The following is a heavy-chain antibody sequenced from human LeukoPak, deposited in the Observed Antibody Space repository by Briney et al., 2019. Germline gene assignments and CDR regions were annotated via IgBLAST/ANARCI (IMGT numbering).Heavy chain of an antibody. CDR1: GFTFSSYG. J-gene: IGHJ6*03. CDR3: ATPYYYDSSGYDNYYYYMDV. CDR2: ISGSGGST. D-gene: IGHD3-22*01. Sequence: GGTLRLSCAASGFTFSSYGMSWVRQAPGKGLEWVSAISGSGGSTYYADSVKGRFTISRDNAKNSLYLQMNSLRAEDTAVYYCATPYYYDSSGYDNYYYYMDVWGKGTTVTVSS. V-gene: IGHV3-23*01.